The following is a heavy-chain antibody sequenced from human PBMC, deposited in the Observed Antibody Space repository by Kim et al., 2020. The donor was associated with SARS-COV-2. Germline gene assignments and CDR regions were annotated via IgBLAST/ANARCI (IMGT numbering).Heavy chain of an antibody. CDR3: ARDEGVAGTPLGYYYYYGMDV. D-gene: IGHD6-19*01. V-gene: IGHV3-30*04. Sequence: GGSLRLSCAASGFTFSSYAMHWVRQAPGKGLEWVAVISYDGSNKYYADSVKGRFTISRDNSKNTLYLQMNSLRAEDTAVYYCARDEGVAGTPLGYYYYYGMDVWGQGTTVTVSS. CDR1: GFTFSSYA. J-gene: IGHJ6*02. CDR2: ISYDGSNK.